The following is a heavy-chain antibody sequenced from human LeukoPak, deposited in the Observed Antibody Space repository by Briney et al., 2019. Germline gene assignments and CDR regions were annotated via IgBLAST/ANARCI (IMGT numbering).Heavy chain of an antibody. CDR3: ANLGYSSSWYEDY. J-gene: IGHJ4*02. CDR1: GYTFTGYY. V-gene: IGHV1-2*02. CDR2: INPNSGGT. Sequence: GESLKISCKGSGYTFTGYYMHWVRQAPGQGLEWMGWINPNSGGTNYAQKFQGRVTMTRDTSISTAYMELSRLRSDDTAVYYCANLGYSSSWYEDYWGQGTLVTVSS. D-gene: IGHD6-13*01.